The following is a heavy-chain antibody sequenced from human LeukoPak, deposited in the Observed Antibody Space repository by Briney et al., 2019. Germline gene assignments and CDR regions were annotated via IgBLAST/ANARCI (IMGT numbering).Heavy chain of an antibody. D-gene: IGHD1-26*01. V-gene: IGHV4-59*08. CDR3: ARHEESSGSYRNAFDI. CDR2: IYYSGST. Sequence: SETLSLTCTVSGGSISSYYWSWIRQPPGKGLEWIGYIYYSGSTNYNPSLKSRVTISVDTSKNQFSLKLSSVTAADTAVYYCARHEESSGSYRNAFDIWGQGTMVTVSS. J-gene: IGHJ3*02. CDR1: GGSISSYY.